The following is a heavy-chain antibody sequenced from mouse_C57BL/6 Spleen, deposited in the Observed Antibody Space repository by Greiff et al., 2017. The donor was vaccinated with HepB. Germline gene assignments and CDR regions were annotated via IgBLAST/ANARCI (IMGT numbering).Heavy chain of an antibody. CDR3: AGWITSAYYFDY. D-gene: IGHD1-2*01. Sequence: QVQLQQPGAELVKPGASVKLSCKASGYTFTSYWMDWVKQRPGRGLGWIGRINPTNGGTKYNEKFKRKATLTVDKPSSTAYMQLSSLTSEDSAVYYCAGWITSAYYFDYWGQGTTLTVSS. V-gene: IGHV1-72*01. J-gene: IGHJ2*01. CDR1: GYTFTSYW. CDR2: INPTNGGT.